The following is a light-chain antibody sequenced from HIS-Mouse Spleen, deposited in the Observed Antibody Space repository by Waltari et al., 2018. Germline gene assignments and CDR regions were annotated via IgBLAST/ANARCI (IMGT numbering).Light chain of an antibody. J-gene: IGLJ2*01. CDR2: KDS. CDR3: QSADSSGTYSVV. V-gene: IGLV3-25*03. CDR1: ALPKQY. Sequence: SYELTQPPSVSVSPGQTARITCSGDALPKQYAYGYQQKPGQAPGLGIYKDSERPSGIPERFSGASSGTTVTLTIRGVQAEDEADYYCQSADSSGTYSVVFGGGTKLTVL.